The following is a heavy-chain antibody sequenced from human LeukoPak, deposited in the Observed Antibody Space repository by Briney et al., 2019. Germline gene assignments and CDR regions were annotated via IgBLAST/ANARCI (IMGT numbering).Heavy chain of an antibody. Sequence: GGSLRLSCAASGFTFSSYSMNWDRQAPGKGLEWVSSISSSSSYIYYADSVKGRFTISRDNAKNSLYLQMNSLRAEDTAVYYCASLRGYSYELDYWGQGTLVTVSS. D-gene: IGHD5-18*01. V-gene: IGHV3-21*01. CDR1: GFTFSSYS. CDR2: ISSSSSYI. CDR3: ASLRGYSYELDY. J-gene: IGHJ4*02.